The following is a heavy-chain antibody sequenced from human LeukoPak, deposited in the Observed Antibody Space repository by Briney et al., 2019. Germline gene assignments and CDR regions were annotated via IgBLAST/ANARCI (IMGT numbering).Heavy chain of an antibody. CDR1: GGSISSYY. Sequence: PSETLSLTCTVAGGSISSYYWSWIRQPPGKGLEWIGDIYYSGSTNYNPSLKSRVTISVDTSKNQFSLKLSSVTAADTAVYYCARVKHYDSSGYHYYFDYWGQGTLVTVSS. J-gene: IGHJ4*02. CDR3: ARVKHYDSSGYHYYFDY. CDR2: IYYSGST. V-gene: IGHV4-59*01. D-gene: IGHD3-22*01.